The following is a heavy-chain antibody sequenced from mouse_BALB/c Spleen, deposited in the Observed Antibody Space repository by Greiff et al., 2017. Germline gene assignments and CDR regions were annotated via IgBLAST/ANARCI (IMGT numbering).Heavy chain of an antibody. CDR1: GYTFSSYW. CDR3: ARKGLLRGPGFAY. J-gene: IGHJ3*01. CDR2: ILPGSGST. V-gene: IGHV1-9*01. Sequence: QVQLQQSGAELMKPGASVTISCKATGYTFSSYWIEWVQQRPGHGLEWLGEILPGSGSTNYNEKFKGKATFTADTSSNTAYMQLSSLTSEDSAFYYCARKGLLRGPGFAYWGQGTLVTVSA. D-gene: IGHD1-1*01.